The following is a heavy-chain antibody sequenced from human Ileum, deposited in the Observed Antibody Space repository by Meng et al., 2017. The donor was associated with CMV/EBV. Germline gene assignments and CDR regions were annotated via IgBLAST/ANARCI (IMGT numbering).Heavy chain of an antibody. D-gene: IGHD2-2*01. CDR2: ISYDGSNK. Sequence: GGSLRPSFAAPGFTFSSYAMHWARQAPGKGLGWVAVISYDGSNKYYADSVKGRFTISRDNSKNTLYLQMNSLRAEDTAVYYCARDRGYCSSTSCYWDAFDIWGQGTMVTVSS. J-gene: IGHJ3*02. CDR1: GFTFSSYA. V-gene: IGHV3-30-3*01. CDR3: ARDRGYCSSTSCYWDAFDI.